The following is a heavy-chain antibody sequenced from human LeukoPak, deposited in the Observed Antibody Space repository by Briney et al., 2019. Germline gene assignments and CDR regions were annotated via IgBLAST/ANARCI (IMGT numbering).Heavy chain of an antibody. J-gene: IGHJ4*02. CDR3: ARLPTTVAPYFDY. D-gene: IGHD4-23*01. CDR1: GGSICSYY. CDR2: IYYSGST. Sequence: SETLSLTCTVSGGSICSYYWSWIRQPPGKGLEWIGYIYYSGSTNYNPSLKSRVTISVDTSKNQFSLKLSSVTAADTAVYYCARLPTTVAPYFDYWGQGTLVTVSS. V-gene: IGHV4-59*08.